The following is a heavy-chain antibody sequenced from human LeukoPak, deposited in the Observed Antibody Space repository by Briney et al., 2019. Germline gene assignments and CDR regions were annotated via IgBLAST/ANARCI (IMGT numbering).Heavy chain of an antibody. D-gene: IGHD3-10*01. CDR1: GFTFSSYS. CDR2: ISGSSSYI. Sequence: GGSLRLSCAASGFTFSSYSMNWVRQAPGKGLEWVSSISGSSSYIYYADSVKGRFTISRDNAKNSLYLQMNSLRAEDTAVYYCARDRDMVRGGKSGMDVWGQGTTVTVSS. V-gene: IGHV3-21*01. J-gene: IGHJ6*02. CDR3: ARDRDMVRGGKSGMDV.